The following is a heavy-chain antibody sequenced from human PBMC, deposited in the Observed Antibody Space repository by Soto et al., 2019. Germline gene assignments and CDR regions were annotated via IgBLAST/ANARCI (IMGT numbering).Heavy chain of an antibody. CDR2: IYYSGST. Sequence: QVQLQESGPGLVKPSETLSLTCGVSGGSISGYYWSWIRQTPEKGLEWIGYIYYSGSTNYNPSLKSRVTMLIDMSKNQFSLKLTSVSAADTAVYYCAAAPRYWGQGILVTVSS. D-gene: IGHD2-15*01. V-gene: IGHV4-59*01. CDR3: AAAPRY. CDR1: GGSISGYY. J-gene: IGHJ4*02.